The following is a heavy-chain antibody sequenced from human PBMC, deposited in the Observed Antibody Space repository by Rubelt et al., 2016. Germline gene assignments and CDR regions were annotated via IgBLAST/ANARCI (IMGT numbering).Heavy chain of an antibody. J-gene: IGHJ4*02. CDR1: GFSFSMYW. CDR2: IYSDVSST. V-gene: IGHV3-74*01. CDR3: ASKGQYTSGWYY. Sequence: GSLRLSCAASGFSFSMYWMHWVRQVPGKGLVWVSRIYSDVSSTTYADSVKGRFTISRDNAKNTLYLQMNSLRAEDTAVYYCASKGQYTSGWYYWGQGTLVTVSS. D-gene: IGHD6-19*01.